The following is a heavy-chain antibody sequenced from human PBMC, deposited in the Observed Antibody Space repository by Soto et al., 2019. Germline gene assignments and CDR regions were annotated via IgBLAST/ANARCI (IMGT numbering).Heavy chain of an antibody. D-gene: IGHD1-1*01. V-gene: IGHV4-4*07. CDR2: IYATGTT. Sequence: ETLSLTCTVSGASISGFYWSWIRKSAGKGLEWIGRIYATGTTDYNPSLKSRVMMSVDTSKKQFSLKLRSVTAADTAVYYCVRDGTKTLRDWFEPWGQGISVTVSS. J-gene: IGHJ5*02. CDR3: VRDGTKTLRDWFEP. CDR1: GASISGFY.